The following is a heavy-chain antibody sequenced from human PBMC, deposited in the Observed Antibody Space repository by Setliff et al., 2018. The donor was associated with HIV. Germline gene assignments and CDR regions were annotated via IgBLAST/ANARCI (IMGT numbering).Heavy chain of an antibody. CDR2: VYHSGST. D-gene: IGHD3-16*02. J-gene: IGHJ5*02. V-gene: IGHV4-39*02. CDR1: GNSISSSSHY. Sequence: SETLSLTCSVSGNSISSSSHYWGWIRQPPGKGLEWIGSVYHSGSTHYNPSLKSRVTITRDTSATTVYMELHSLRSEDTAVYYCARDIGSVWHNWFDPWGQGTLVTVSS. CDR3: ARDIGSVWHNWFDP.